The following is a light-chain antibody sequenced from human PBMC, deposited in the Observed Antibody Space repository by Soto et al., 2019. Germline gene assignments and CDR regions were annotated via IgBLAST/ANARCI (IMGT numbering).Light chain of an antibody. CDR3: AGWDDSLRGAV. Sequence: QSVLTQPPSASGAPGQRVTISCSGSSSNVGGNYVYWYQQLPGTAPKLLIYRNSQRPSGVPDRFSGSKSGTSASLAISGLRSEDEADYYCAGWDDSLRGAVFGGGTQLTVL. J-gene: IGLJ7*01. CDR1: SSNVGGNY. V-gene: IGLV1-47*01. CDR2: RNS.